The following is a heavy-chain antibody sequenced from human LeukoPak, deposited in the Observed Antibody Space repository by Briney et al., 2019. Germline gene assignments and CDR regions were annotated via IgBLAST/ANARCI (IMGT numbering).Heavy chain of an antibody. CDR2: IRYDGSNK. V-gene: IGHV3-30*02. Sequence: GGSLRLSCAASGFTFSSYGMHWVRQAPGKGLEWVAFIRYDGSNKYYADSVKGRFTIFRDNSKNTLYLQMNSLRAEDTAVYYCAKDPHTAMAYYYYYGMDVWGQGTTVTVSS. D-gene: IGHD5-18*01. J-gene: IGHJ6*02. CDR3: AKDPHTAMAYYYYYGMDV. CDR1: GFTFSSYG.